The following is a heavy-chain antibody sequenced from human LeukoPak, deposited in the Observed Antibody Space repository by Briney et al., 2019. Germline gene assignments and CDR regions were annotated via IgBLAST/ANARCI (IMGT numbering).Heavy chain of an antibody. D-gene: IGHD3-3*01. V-gene: IGHV3-7*01. CDR1: GITVNTNY. Sequence: GGSLRLSCAASGITVNTNYMSWVRQAPGKGLEWVANIKQDGSEKYYVDSVKGRFTISRDNAKNSLYLQMNSLRAEDTAVYYCARDASDFWSGPDYWGQGTLVTVSS. CDR2: IKQDGSEK. CDR3: ARDASDFWSGPDY. J-gene: IGHJ4*02.